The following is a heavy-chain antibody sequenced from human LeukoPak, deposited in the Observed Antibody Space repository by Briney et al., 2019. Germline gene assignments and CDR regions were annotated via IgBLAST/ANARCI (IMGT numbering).Heavy chain of an antibody. V-gene: IGHV3-11*06. Sequence: GGSLRLSCAASGFTFSDYYMSWIRQAPGKGLEWVSYISSSSSYTNYADSVKGRFTISRDNAKNSLYLQMDSLRAEDTAVYYCARDLYGDYGSYWGQGTLVTVSS. CDR3: ARDLYGDYGSY. J-gene: IGHJ4*02. CDR2: ISSSSSYT. D-gene: IGHD4-17*01. CDR1: GFTFSDYY.